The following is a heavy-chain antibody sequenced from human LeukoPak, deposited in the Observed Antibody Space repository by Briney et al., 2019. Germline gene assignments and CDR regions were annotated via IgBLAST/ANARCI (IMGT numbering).Heavy chain of an antibody. CDR2: ISSSGSTI. J-gene: IGHJ6*03. Sequence: GGSLRLSCAASGFTFSDYYMSWIRQAPGKGLEWVSYISSSGSTIYYADSVKGRFTISRDNAKNSLYLQMNSLRAEDTAVYYCARVGSCSGGSCYVYYYYMDVWGKGTTVTVSS. CDR3: ARVGSCSGGSCYVYYYYMDV. D-gene: IGHD2-15*01. CDR1: GFTFSDYY. V-gene: IGHV3-11*04.